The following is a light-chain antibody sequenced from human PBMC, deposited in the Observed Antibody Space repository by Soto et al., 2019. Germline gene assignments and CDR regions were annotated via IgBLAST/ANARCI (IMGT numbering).Light chain of an antibody. CDR1: QSLSSNY. CDR2: GAS. CDR3: QQYAGSPRT. Sequence: EIVLTQSPGTLSLSPGERVTLSCSASQSLSSNYLAWYQQKPGQAPRLLIYGASSRATGIPDRFSGSGSGTEFTLTIRRLEPEDFAVYYCQQYAGSPRTFGQGTKVDIK. V-gene: IGKV3-20*01. J-gene: IGKJ1*01.